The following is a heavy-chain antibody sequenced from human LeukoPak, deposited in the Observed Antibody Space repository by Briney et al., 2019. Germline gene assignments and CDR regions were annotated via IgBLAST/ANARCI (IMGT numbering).Heavy chain of an antibody. CDR3: ATQARWELLLEYYSDY. CDR2: FDPEDGET. J-gene: IGHJ4*02. D-gene: IGHD1-26*01. CDR1: GYTLTELS. V-gene: IGHV1-24*01. Sequence: ASVKVSCKVSGYTLTELSMHWVRQAPGKGLEWMGGFDPEDGETIYAQKFQGRATMTEDTSTDTAYMELSSLRSEDTAVYYCATQARWELLLEYYSDYWGQGTLVTVSS.